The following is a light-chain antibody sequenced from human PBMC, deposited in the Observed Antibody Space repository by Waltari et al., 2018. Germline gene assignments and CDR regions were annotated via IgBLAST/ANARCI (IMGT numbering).Light chain of an antibody. J-gene: IGLJ1*01. CDR3: SSYTSTSAYV. Sequence: QPALAQPASVSGSPGQSITISCSGPSSDVGAYAYVSWYQQHPGEVPKLIIYEVTNRPSGVSNRFSGSKSGNTASLTISGLQAEDDADYYCSSYTSTSAYVFGSGTKVTVI. CDR2: EVT. V-gene: IGLV2-14*03. CDR1: SSDVGAYAY.